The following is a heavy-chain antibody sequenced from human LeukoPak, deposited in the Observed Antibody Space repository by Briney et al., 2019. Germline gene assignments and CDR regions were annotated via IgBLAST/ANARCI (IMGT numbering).Heavy chain of an antibody. Sequence: GGSLRLSCTASGFTFSDYYMSWIRQAPGKGLEWVSYISSSGSTIYYADSVKGRFTISRDNAKNSLYLQMNSLRAEDTAVYYCARMEGYCSGGSCYVHWFDPWGQGTLVTVSS. J-gene: IGHJ5*02. CDR2: ISSSGSTI. V-gene: IGHV3-11*01. CDR3: ARMEGYCSGGSCYVHWFDP. D-gene: IGHD2-15*01. CDR1: GFTFSDYY.